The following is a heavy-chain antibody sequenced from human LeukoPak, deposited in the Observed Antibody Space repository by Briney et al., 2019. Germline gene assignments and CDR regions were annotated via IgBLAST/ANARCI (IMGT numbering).Heavy chain of an antibody. D-gene: IGHD1-14*01. CDR2: IYYSGST. Sequence: SETLSLTCTVSGGSISSSSYYWGWIRQPPGKGLEWIGSIYYSGSTYYNPSLKSRVTISVDTSKNQFSLKLSSVTAADTAVYYCARDRYGQLDYWGQGTLVTVSS. CDR3: ARDRYGQLDY. CDR1: GGSISSSSYY. J-gene: IGHJ4*02. V-gene: IGHV4-39*07.